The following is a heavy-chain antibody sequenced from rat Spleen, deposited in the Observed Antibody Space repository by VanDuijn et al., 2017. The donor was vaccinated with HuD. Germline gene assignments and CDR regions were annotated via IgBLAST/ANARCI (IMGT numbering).Heavy chain of an antibody. CDR2: ISYDGSST. CDR3: ARGGFFRY. V-gene: IGHV5-46*01. CDR1: GFTFSSFP. J-gene: IGHJ2*01. Sequence: EVQLVESGGDLVQPGRSVKLSCAASGFTFSSFPMAWVRQAPTKGLEWVATISYDGSSTYYPDSVKGRFTVSRDTAQNILYLQMNSLRSEETATYYCARGGFFRYWGQGVMVTVSS. D-gene: IGHD1-6*01.